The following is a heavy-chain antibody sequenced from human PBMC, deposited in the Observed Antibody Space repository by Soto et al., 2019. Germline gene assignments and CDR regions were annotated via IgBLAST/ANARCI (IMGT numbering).Heavy chain of an antibody. V-gene: IGHV1-69*12. CDR2: IIPIFGTA. CDR3: ARGREMATTHDAFDI. J-gene: IGHJ3*02. CDR1: GGTFSSYA. Sequence: QVQLVQSGAEVKKPGSSVKVSCKASGGTFSSYAISWVRQAPGQGLEWMGGIIPIFGTANYAQKFQGRVTIXXDXSXXTADMELSSLRSEDTAVYYCARGREMATTHDAFDIWGQGTMVTVSS. D-gene: IGHD5-12*01.